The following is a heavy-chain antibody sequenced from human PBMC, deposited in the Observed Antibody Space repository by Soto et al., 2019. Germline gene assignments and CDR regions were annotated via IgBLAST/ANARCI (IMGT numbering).Heavy chain of an antibody. CDR2: ISYDGSNK. CDR3: AKGYLEDPLAGIDWNDPLGSYFDY. D-gene: IGHD1-1*01. CDR1: GFTFSSYG. Sequence: QVQLVESGGGVVQPGRSLRLSCAASGFTFSSYGMHWVRQAPGKGLEWVAVISYDGSNKYYADSVKGRFTISRDNSKNTLYLQMNSLRAEDTAVYYCAKGYLEDPLAGIDWNDPLGSYFDYWGQGTLVTVSS. V-gene: IGHV3-30*18. J-gene: IGHJ4*02.